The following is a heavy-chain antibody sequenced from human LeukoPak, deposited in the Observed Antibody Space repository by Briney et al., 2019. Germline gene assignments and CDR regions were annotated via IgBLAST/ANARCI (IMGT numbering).Heavy chain of an antibody. V-gene: IGHV4-39*07. D-gene: IGHD6-19*01. CDR3: ARAARSSGWYSNLIPNFIFDP. J-gene: IGHJ5*02. Sequence: SETLSLTCTVSGGSISSSSYYWGWIRQPPGKGLEWIGSIYYSGSTYYNPSLKSRVTISVDTSKNQFSLKLSSVTAADTAVYYCARAARSSGWYSNLIPNFIFDPWGQGTLVTVSS. CDR2: IYYSGST. CDR1: GGSISSSSYY.